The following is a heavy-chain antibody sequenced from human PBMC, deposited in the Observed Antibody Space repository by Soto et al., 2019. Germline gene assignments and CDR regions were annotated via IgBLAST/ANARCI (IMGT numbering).Heavy chain of an antibody. CDR1: GHTLSNYY. CDR3: ARDIRGWSLPGLDV. CDR2: INPGRGNT. Sequence: QVQLMQSGAEVKKPGASVKISCEASGHTLSNYYTHWVRQAPGLGLEWMGVINPGRGNTNYAQKFQDRVIIHRDKSTGTVYMQLSSLRSEDTAVYFCARDIRGWSLPGLDVWCQGNTVSVSS. J-gene: IGHJ6*02. D-gene: IGHD2-15*01. V-gene: IGHV1-46*01.